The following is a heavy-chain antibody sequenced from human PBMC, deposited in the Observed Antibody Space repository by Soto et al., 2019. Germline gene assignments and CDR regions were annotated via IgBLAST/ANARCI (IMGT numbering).Heavy chain of an antibody. CDR1: GYTFTSYD. J-gene: IGHJ5*02. D-gene: IGHD2-2*02. CDR2: MNPNSGNT. CDR3: AARGLDCSSTSCYTSWFDP. Sequence: GASVKVSCKASGYTFTSYDINWVRQATGQGLEWMGWMNPNSGNTGYAQKFQGRVTMTRNTSISTAYMELSSLRSEDTAVYYCAARGLDCSSTSCYTSWFDPWGQGTLVTVSS. V-gene: IGHV1-8*01.